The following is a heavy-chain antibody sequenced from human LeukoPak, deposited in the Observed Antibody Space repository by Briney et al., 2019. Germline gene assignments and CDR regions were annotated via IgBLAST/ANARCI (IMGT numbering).Heavy chain of an antibody. CDR2: IKGDGITT. CDR3: AKDSSVPYVITE. V-gene: IGHV3-74*01. CDR1: GFTFSSFW. Sequence: PGGSLRLSCEASGFTFSSFWMHWVRQAPGKGLVWVARIKGDGITTNYADPAKGRFTVSRDNAKNTVYLQMNSLRAEDTAVYYCAKDSSVPYVITEWGQGTLATVS. J-gene: IGHJ4*02. D-gene: IGHD2/OR15-2a*01.